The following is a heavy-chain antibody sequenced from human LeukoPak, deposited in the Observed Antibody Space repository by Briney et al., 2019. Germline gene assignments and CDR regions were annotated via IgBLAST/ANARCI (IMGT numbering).Heavy chain of an antibody. CDR2: ITSDGSST. Sequence: PGGSLRLSCAPSGFTFNSYWMHWVRQAPGKGLVWVSRITSDGSSTSYADSVKGRFTISRDNAKNTLYLQMNNLRAEDTAVYYCAMIPGGSGSYVDYWGQGTLVTVSS. CDR3: AMIPGGSGSYVDY. CDR1: GFTFNSYW. V-gene: IGHV3-74*01. J-gene: IGHJ4*02. D-gene: IGHD3-10*01.